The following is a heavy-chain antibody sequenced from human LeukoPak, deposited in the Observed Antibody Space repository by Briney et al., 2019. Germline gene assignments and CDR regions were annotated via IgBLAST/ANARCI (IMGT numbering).Heavy chain of an antibody. CDR3: TYHYWAFEF. Sequence: PGGSLRLSCAASGFTFNTYGMSWVRHSPGKGLEWVSAISGSATGYMTNYADSVKGRSTISRDNDKNTLYLQMSSLRVEDTAVYYFTYHYWAFEFWGQGTLVTVSS. D-gene: IGHD2-8*02. J-gene: IGHJ5*01. V-gene: IGHV3-23*01. CDR1: GFTFNTYG. CDR2: ISGSATGYMT.